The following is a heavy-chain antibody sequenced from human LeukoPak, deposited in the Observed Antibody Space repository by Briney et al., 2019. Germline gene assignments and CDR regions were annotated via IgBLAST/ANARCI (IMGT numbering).Heavy chain of an antibody. V-gene: IGHV4-4*07. J-gene: IGHJ4*02. D-gene: IGHD1-14*01. CDR2: ISPTETT. Sequence: PSETLSLTCSVSGGSISSYYWSWIRQPAGKGLEWIGRISPTETTNYNPSLKSRVTISVDTSKNQFSLKLSSVTAADTAVYYCATTPGITFDYWGQGTLVTVSS. CDR3: ATTPGITFDY. CDR1: GGSISSYY.